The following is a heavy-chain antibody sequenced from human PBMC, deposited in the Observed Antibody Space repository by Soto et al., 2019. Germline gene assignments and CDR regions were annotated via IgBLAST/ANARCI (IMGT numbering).Heavy chain of an antibody. D-gene: IGHD6-13*01. CDR1: GYTFTNYG. CDR2: INPYNGNT. V-gene: IGHV1-18*01. J-gene: IGHJ4*02. Sequence: QVQLVQSGAEVKKPGASVKVSCKASGYTFTNYGISWVRQAPGQGLEWMGWINPYNGNTNYAQKLQGRVTMTTDTSTLTAYMELRSLSSDDTAVYYCASRLAAAELVWGQGTLVTVSS. CDR3: ASRLAAAELV.